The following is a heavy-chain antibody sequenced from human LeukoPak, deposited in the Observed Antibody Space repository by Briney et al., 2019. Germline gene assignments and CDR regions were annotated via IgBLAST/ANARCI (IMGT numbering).Heavy chain of an antibody. V-gene: IGHV4-39*01. Sequence: PSETLSLTCTVSGGSISSSSYYWGWIRQPPGKGLEWIGSIYYSGSTNYNPSLKSRVTISVDTSKSQFSLKLSSVTAADTAVYYCACPNYYGSGSYPPLSDYYYYMDVWGKGTTVTISS. CDR3: ACPNYYGSGSYPPLSDYYYYMDV. J-gene: IGHJ6*03. CDR2: IYYSGST. CDR1: GGSISSSSYY. D-gene: IGHD3-10*01.